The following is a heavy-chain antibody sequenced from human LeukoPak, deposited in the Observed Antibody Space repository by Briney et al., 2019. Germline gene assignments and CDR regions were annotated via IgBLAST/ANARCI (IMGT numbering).Heavy chain of an antibody. CDR1: GGSISSYY. J-gene: IGHJ3*02. Sequence: SETLSLTCTVSGGSISSYYWSWIRQPPGKGLEWIGHIYYSGSTNYSPSLKSRVTISVDTSKNQFSLKLSSVTAADTAVYYCARERDSYYDSSGYYYGTTLGAFDIWGQGTMVTVSS. D-gene: IGHD3-22*01. CDR2: IYYSGST. CDR3: ARERDSYYDSSGYYYGTTLGAFDI. V-gene: IGHV4-59*12.